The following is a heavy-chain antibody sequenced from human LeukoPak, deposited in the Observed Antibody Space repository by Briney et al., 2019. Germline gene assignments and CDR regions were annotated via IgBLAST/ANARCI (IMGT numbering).Heavy chain of an antibody. CDR1: GFTFSSYS. CDR2: ISSSSSYI. CDR3: ARERRVYSSSWSDFDY. V-gene: IGHV3-21*01. Sequence: GGSLRHSCAASGFTFSSYSMNWVRQAPGKGLEWVSSISSSSSYIYYADSVKGRFTISRDNAKNSLYLQMNSLRAEDTAVYYCARERRVYSSSWSDFDYWGQGTLVTVSS. D-gene: IGHD6-13*01. J-gene: IGHJ4*02.